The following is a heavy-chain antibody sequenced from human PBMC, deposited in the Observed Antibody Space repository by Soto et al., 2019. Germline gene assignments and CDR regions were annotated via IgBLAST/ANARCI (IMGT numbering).Heavy chain of an antibody. J-gene: IGHJ4*02. V-gene: IGHV1-2*02. CDR3: AKEDQWLNPYYFDY. CDR2: INAHSGGT. D-gene: IGHD6-19*01. Sequence: RASVKVSCKASGFSFTGYYIHWLRQAPGQGLEWMGWINAHSGGTEYAQKFQGRVTLTRDTSIATAYLTLTSLTSDDTALYYCAKEDQWLNPYYFDYWGQGTLVTVSS. CDR1: GFSFTGYY.